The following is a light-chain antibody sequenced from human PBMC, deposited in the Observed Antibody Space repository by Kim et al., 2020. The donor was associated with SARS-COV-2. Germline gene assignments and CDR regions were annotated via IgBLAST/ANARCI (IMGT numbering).Light chain of an antibody. CDR1: SSNIGINV. CDR2: STN. V-gene: IGLV1-47*01. CDR3: AAWDDSLSGPV. J-gene: IGLJ2*01. Sequence: GQRVTISCSGSSSNIGINVVYWYPQLPGTAPKLLIYSTNQRPSGVPDRFSGSKSGTSASLAISGLRSEDEADYYCAAWDDSLSGPVFGGGTQLTVL.